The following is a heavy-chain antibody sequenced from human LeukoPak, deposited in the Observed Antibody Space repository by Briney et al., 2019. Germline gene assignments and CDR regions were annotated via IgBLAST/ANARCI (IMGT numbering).Heavy chain of an antibody. CDR2: IYPGDSDT. J-gene: IGHJ3*02. CDR1: GYSFTSYW. CDR3: ARPPTLRDAFDI. V-gene: IGHV5-51*01. Sequence: GGSLRLSCAASGYSFTSYWIGWVRQMPGKGLEWMGIIYPGDSDTRYSPSFQGQVTISADKSISTAYLQWSSLKASDTAMYYCARPPTLRDAFDIWGQGTMVTVSS.